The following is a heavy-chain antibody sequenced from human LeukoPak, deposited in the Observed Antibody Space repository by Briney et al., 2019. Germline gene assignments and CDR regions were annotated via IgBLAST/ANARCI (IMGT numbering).Heavy chain of an antibody. Sequence: SETLSLTCTVSGGSISSYYWSWIRQPPGKGLEWSGYIYYSGSTNYNPSLKSRVTISVDTSKNQFSLTLSSVTAADTAVYYCAREYYYDSSGYYGYYYGMDVWGQGTTVTVSS. CDR3: AREYYYDSSGYYGYYYGMDV. D-gene: IGHD3-22*01. V-gene: IGHV4-59*01. CDR2: IYYSGST. J-gene: IGHJ6*02. CDR1: GGSISSYY.